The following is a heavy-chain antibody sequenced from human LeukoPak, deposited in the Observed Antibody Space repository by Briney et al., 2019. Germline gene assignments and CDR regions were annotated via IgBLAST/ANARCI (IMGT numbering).Heavy chain of an antibody. J-gene: IGHJ6*02. CDR3: ARLASSGDKYYYYYGMDV. CDR2: IYPGDSDT. V-gene: IGHV5-51*01. CDR1: GYSFTSYW. D-gene: IGHD6-25*01. Sequence: GESLKISCKGSGYSFTSYWIGWARQMPGKGLEWMGIIYPGDSDTRYSPSFQGQVTISADKSISTAYLQWSSLKASDTAMYYCARLASSGDKYYYYYGMDVWGQGTTVTVSS.